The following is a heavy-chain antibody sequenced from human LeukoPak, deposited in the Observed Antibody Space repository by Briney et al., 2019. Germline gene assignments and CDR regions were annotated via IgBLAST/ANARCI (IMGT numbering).Heavy chain of an antibody. V-gene: IGHV1-69*05. Sequence: GASVKVSCKASGGTFSSYAISWVRQAPGQGLEWMGRIIPIFGTANSAQKFQGRVTITTDESTSTAYMELSSLRSEDTAVYYCARDLTADIVVVPAAMTGVNAFDIWGQGTMVTVSS. CDR3: ARDLTADIVVVPAAMTGVNAFDI. CDR1: GGTFSSYA. CDR2: IIPIFGTA. J-gene: IGHJ3*02. D-gene: IGHD2-2*01.